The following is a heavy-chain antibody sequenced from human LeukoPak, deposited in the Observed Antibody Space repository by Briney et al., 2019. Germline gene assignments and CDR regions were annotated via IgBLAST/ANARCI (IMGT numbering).Heavy chain of an antibody. CDR3: ASNDYGDFPGLGY. J-gene: IGHJ4*02. D-gene: IGHD4-17*01. Sequence: SVKVSCKASGGTFTSYAISWVRQPPGQGLEWMGRIIPILGIANYAQKFQGRVTITADKSTSTAYMELSSLRSEDTAVYYCASNDYGDFPGLGYWGQGTLVTVSS. CDR2: IIPILGIA. V-gene: IGHV1-69*04. CDR1: GGTFTSYA.